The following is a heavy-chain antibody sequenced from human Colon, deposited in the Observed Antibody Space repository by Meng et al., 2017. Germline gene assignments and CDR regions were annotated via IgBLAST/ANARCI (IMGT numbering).Heavy chain of an antibody. Sequence: ASVKVSCKASGYTFNNYDISWVRQAPGQGLEWVGWISGYTGNTNYAHDLRGRVTLNRDTSTSTAYMELGSLRSDDTAVYYCARGSGSSSRGYDYWGRGTLVTVSS. CDR3: ARGSGSSSRGYDY. V-gene: IGHV1-18*01. D-gene: IGHD6-19*01. J-gene: IGHJ4*02. CDR2: ISGYTGNT. CDR1: GYTFNNYD.